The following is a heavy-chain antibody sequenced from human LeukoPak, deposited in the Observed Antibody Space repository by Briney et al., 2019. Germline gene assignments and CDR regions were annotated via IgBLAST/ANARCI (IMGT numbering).Heavy chain of an antibody. V-gene: IGHV3-30*18. Sequence: GRSLRLSCAASGFTFSSYGMHWVRQAPGKGLEWVAVISYDGSNKYYADSVKGRFTISRDNSKNTLYLQMNSLGAEDTAVYYCAKSPFDYWGQGTLVTVSS. CDR1: GFTFSSYG. CDR3: AKSPFDY. CDR2: ISYDGSNK. J-gene: IGHJ4*02.